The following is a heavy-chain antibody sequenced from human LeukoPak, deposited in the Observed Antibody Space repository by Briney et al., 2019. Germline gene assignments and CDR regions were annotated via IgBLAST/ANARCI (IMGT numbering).Heavy chain of an antibody. V-gene: IGHV4-4*07. Sequence: SETLSLTCTVSGGSISSYYWSWIRQPAGKGLEWIGRIYTSGSTNYNPSLKSRVTISVDTSKNQFSLKLSSVTAADTAVYYCARAWGRFYDSSGYYSPYYFDYWGQGTLVTVSS. CDR1: GGSISSYY. D-gene: IGHD3-22*01. CDR3: ARAWGRFYDSSGYYSPYYFDY. J-gene: IGHJ4*02. CDR2: IYTSGST.